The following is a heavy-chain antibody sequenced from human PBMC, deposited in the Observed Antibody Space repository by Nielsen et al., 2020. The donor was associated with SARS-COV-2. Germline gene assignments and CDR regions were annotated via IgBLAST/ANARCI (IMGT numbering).Heavy chain of an antibody. CDR1: GGSISSYY. J-gene: IGHJ4*02. CDR2: IYYSGST. D-gene: IGHD3-10*01. CDR3: ARVGSGSYPQDY. Sequence: SETLSLTCTVSGGSISSYYWSWIRQPPGKGLEWIGYIYYSGSTYYNPSLKSRVTISVDTSKNQFSLKLSSVTAADTAVYYCARVGSGSYPQDYWGQGTLVTVSS. V-gene: IGHV4-30-4*01.